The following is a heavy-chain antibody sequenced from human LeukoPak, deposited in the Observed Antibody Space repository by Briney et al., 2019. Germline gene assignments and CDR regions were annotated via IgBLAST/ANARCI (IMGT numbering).Heavy chain of an antibody. J-gene: IGHJ4*02. CDR1: GGSISSYC. V-gene: IGHV4-59*01. CDR3: TRGGWSLDY. Sequence: SETLSLTCTVSGGSISSYCWSWIRQPPGKGLEWIGYIYYSGTTNYNPSLKSRVTISVDTSNNQFALKLSSVTAADTAMYYCTRGGWSLDYWGQGTLVTVSS. CDR2: IYYSGTT. D-gene: IGHD6-19*01.